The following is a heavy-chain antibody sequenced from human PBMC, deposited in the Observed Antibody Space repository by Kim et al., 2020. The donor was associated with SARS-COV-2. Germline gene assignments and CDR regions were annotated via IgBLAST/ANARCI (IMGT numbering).Heavy chain of an antibody. CDR1: GGSISSSNW. V-gene: IGHV4-4*02. J-gene: IGHJ6*02. Sequence: SETLSLTCAVSGGSISSSNWWSWVRQPPGKGLEWIGEIYHSGSTNYNPSLKSRVTISVDKSKNQFSLKLSSVTAADTAVYYCARGIVATISDYYYGMDVWGQGTTVTVSS. D-gene: IGHD5-12*01. CDR3: ARGIVATISDYYYGMDV. CDR2: IYHSGST.